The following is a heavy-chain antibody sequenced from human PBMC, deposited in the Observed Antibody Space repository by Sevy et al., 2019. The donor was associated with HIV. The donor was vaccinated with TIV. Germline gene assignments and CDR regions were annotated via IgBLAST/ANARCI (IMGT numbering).Heavy chain of an antibody. CDR1: GGSISSYY. J-gene: IGHJ6*02. Sequence: SETLSLTCTVSGGSISSYYWSWIRQPPGKGLEWIGYIYYSGSTNYNPSLKSRVTISVDTSKNQFSLKLSSVTAADTAVYYCAGSFHGVRGDGYGMDVWGQGTTVTVSS. CDR3: AGSFHGVRGDGYGMDV. CDR2: IYYSGST. D-gene: IGHD3-10*01. V-gene: IGHV4-59*01.